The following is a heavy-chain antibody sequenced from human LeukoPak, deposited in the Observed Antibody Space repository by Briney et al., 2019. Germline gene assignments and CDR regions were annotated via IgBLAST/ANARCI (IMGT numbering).Heavy chain of an antibody. D-gene: IGHD3-3*01. CDR1: GFTFSSYA. CDR2: ISGSGGST. CDR3: ALEIFGVVIAPGAFDI. Sequence: PGGSLRLSCAASGFTFSSYAMSWVRQAPGKGLEWVSAISGSGGSTYYADSVKGRFTISRDNSKNTLYLQMNSLRAEDTAVYYCALEIFGVVIAPGAFDIWGQGTMVTVSS. J-gene: IGHJ3*02. V-gene: IGHV3-23*01.